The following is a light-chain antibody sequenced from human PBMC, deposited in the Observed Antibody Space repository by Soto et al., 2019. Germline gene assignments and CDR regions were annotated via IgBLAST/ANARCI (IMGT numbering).Light chain of an antibody. CDR2: GAS. CDR3: QQYNNWSSWT. CDR1: QSVSSN. Sequence: EIVMTQSPATLSVSPGERATLSCRASQSVSSNLAWYQQKPGQAPRLLIYGASTRATGIPARFSGSGSGTEFILTISSLQSEDFAVYYCQQYNNWSSWTFGQGTKVEIK. J-gene: IGKJ1*01. V-gene: IGKV3-15*01.